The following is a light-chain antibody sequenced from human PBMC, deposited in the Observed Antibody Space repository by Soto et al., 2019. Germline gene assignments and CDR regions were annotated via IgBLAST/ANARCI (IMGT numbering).Light chain of an antibody. CDR2: GNS. CDR3: QSYDSSLSAHVV. CDR1: SSNIGAGYD. V-gene: IGLV1-40*01. Sequence: QLVLTQPPSVSGAPGQRVTISCTGSSSNIGAGYDVHWYQQLPGTAPKLLIYGNSNRPSGVPDRFSGPKSGTSASLAITGLQAEDEADYYCQSYDSSLSAHVVFGGGTKLTVL. J-gene: IGLJ2*01.